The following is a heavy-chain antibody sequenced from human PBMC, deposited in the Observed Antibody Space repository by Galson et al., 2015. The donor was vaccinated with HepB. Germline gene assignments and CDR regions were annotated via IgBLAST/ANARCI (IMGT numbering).Heavy chain of an antibody. CDR1: GFTFSDYY. CDR2: ISSSGSTI. Sequence: SLRLSCAASGFTFSDYYMSWIRQAPGKGLEWVSYISSSGSTIYYADSVKGRFTISRDNAKNSLYLQMNSLRAEDTAVYYCARDLSIMTSDAFDIWGQGTMVTVSS. CDR3: ARDLSIMTSDAFDI. J-gene: IGHJ3*02. V-gene: IGHV3-11*01. D-gene: IGHD2-21*01.